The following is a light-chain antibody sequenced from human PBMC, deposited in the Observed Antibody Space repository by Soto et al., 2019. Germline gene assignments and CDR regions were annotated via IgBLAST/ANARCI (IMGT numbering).Light chain of an antibody. CDR2: DAS. CDR3: QHYENLPT. J-gene: IGKJ5*01. Sequence: EIQMTQYPTSLSASVGDRVTLTCQASQNINNYLNWYQQKPGRAPQLLIYDASNLEAGAPSIFRGGSAGTYFTFTISRLQPEDIATYYCQHYENLPTFGQGTRVEIK. CDR1: QNINNY. V-gene: IGKV1-33*01.